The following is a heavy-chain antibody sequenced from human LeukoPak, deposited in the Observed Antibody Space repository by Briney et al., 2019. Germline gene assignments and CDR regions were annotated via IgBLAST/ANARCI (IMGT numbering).Heavy chain of an antibody. D-gene: IGHD3-9*01. V-gene: IGHV4-34*01. Sequence: SETLSLTCAVYGGSFSGYYWSWIRQPPGKGLEWIGEINHSGSTNYNPSLKSRVTISVDTSKNQFSLKLSSVTAADTAVYYCARRAAGLHYDILTGSTYRYYYMDVWGKGTTVTVSS. CDR2: INHSGST. CDR3: ARRAAGLHYDILTGSTYRYYYMDV. CDR1: GGSFSGYY. J-gene: IGHJ6*03.